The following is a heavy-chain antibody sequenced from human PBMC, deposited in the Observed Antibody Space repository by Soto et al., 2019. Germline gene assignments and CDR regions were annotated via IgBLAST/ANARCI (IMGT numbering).Heavy chain of an antibody. J-gene: IGHJ6*02. CDR2: IYPGDSDT. V-gene: IGHV5-51*01. CDR1: GYSFTSYW. Sequence: PGESLKISCKGSGYSFTSYWIGWVRQMPGKGLEWMGIIYPGDSDTRYSPSFQGQVTISADKSISTAYLQWSSLKASDTAMYYCARHNIGSGWYGGASTGPLKAYYYGMDVWGQGTTVTVS. CDR3: ARHNIGSGWYGGASTGPLKAYYYGMDV. D-gene: IGHD6-19*01.